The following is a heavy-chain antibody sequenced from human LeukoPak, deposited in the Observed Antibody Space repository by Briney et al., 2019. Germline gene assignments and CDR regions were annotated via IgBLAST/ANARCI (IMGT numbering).Heavy chain of an antibody. CDR1: GGTFSSYT. Sequence: SVKVSCKAYGGTFSSYTVGWERQAPGQGLEWMGGVLPLLGTPSYAQKFQGRLTITTDESTSTVYLELSSLRSADTAVYYCARAQGNDAFDIWGQGTMVTVSS. CDR2: VLPLLGTP. V-gene: IGHV1-69*16. CDR3: ARAQGNDAFDI. J-gene: IGHJ3*02. D-gene: IGHD3-10*01.